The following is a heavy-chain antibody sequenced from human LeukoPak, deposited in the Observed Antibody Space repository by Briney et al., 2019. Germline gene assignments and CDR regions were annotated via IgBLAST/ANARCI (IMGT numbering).Heavy chain of an antibody. CDR3: AAGRSGYDYGDYYFDY. Sequence: PGGSLRLSCAASGFTFSGYGMHWVRQAPGKGLEWVAVISYDGTNKYYADSVKGRFTISRDNSKNTLSLQMNSLRAEDTAVYYCAAGRSGYDYGDYYFDYWGQGTLVTVSS. J-gene: IGHJ4*02. CDR1: GFTFSGYG. V-gene: IGHV3-30*03. CDR2: ISYDGTNK. D-gene: IGHD4-17*01.